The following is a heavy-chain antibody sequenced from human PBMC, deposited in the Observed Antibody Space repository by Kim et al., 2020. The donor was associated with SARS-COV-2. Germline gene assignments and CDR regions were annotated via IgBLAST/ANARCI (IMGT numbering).Heavy chain of an antibody. J-gene: IGHJ4*02. D-gene: IGHD3-10*01. V-gene: IGHV4-59*09. Sequence: PSLTSRVTLSVDTSKNQFSLKLSSVTAADTAVYYCASGVLLWFGPYFDYWGQGTLVTVSS. CDR3: ASGVLLWFGPYFDY.